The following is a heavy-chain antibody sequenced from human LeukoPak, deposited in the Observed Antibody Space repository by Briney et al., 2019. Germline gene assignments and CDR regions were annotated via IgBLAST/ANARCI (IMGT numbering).Heavy chain of an antibody. J-gene: IGHJ4*02. Sequence: SETLSLTCTVSGYSLSSGYYWGWIRQPPGKGLEWIGSIYHSGSTYYNPSLKSRVTISVDTSKNQFSLKLSSVTAADTAVYYCARGSGSGWDPYFDYWGQGTLVTVSS. CDR3: ARGSGSGWDPYFDY. CDR1: GYSLSSGYY. D-gene: IGHD6-19*01. CDR2: IYHSGST. V-gene: IGHV4-38-2*02.